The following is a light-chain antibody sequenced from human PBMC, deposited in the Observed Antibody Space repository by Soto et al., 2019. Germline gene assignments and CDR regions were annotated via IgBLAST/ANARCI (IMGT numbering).Light chain of an antibody. Sequence: DIQMTQSPPSLSASVGDRVTITCQASHDIGNSLNWYQDKPGKAPELLIYAASTLQSGVPSRFSGSGSGTDFTLTISCLQSEDFATYYCQQYYSFPWTFGQGTKVDI. J-gene: IGKJ1*01. V-gene: IGKV1-33*01. CDR3: QQYYSFPWT. CDR1: HDIGNS. CDR2: AAS.